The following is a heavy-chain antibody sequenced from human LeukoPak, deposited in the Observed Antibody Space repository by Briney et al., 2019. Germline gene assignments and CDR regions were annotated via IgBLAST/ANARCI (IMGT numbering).Heavy chain of an antibody. J-gene: IGHJ6*03. V-gene: IGHV7-4-1*02. Sequence: ASVKVSCKASGYTFTSYAMNWVRQAPGQGLEWMGWINTNTGNPTYAQGFTGRFVFSLDTSVSTAYLQISSLKAEDTAVYYCARDRDYDFWSGYYAPLGYYYYYMDVWGKGTTVTVSS. CDR1: GYTFTSYA. D-gene: IGHD3-3*01. CDR2: INTNTGNP. CDR3: ARDRDYDFWSGYYAPLGYYYYYMDV.